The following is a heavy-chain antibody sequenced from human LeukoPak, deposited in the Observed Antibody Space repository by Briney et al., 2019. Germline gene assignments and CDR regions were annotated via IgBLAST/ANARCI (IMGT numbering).Heavy chain of an antibody. J-gene: IGHJ3*02. V-gene: IGHV1-46*01. Sequence: GASVKVSCKASGYTFTSYYMHWVRQAPGQGLEWMGIINPSGGSTSYAQKFQGRVTMTRDMSTSTVYMELSSLRSEDTAVYYCARDIAPIVVVATGAFDIWGQGTMVTVSS. CDR2: INPSGGST. CDR1: GYTFTSYY. D-gene: IGHD3-22*01. CDR3: ARDIAPIVVVATGAFDI.